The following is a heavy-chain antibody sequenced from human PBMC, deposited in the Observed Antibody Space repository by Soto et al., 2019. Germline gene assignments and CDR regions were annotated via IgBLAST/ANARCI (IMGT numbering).Heavy chain of an antibody. V-gene: IGHV3-72*01. CDR1: GFTFSDHY. D-gene: IGHD2-8*01. Sequence: GGSLRLSCAASGFTFSDHYMDWVRQAPGKGLEWVGRTRNKANSYTTEYAASVKGRFTISRDDSKNSLYLQMNRLKTEDTAVYYCATRLNFDYWGQGTLVTVSS. CDR3: ATRLNFDY. CDR2: TRNKANSYTT. J-gene: IGHJ4*02.